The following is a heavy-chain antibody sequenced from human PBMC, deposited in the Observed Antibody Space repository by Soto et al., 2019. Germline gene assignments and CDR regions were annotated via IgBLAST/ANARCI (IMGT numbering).Heavy chain of an antibody. V-gene: IGHV4-39*01. J-gene: IGHJ4*02. CDR3: ARRGSSSWYGY. CDR1: GGSISRSSYY. D-gene: IGHD6-13*01. CDR2: IYYSGST. Sequence: QLQLQESGPGLVKPSETLSLTCTVSGGSISRSSYYWGWIRQPPGKGLEWIGSIYYSGSTYYNPSPKSRVTISVDTSKNQSSLKLRSVPAADTAVYYCARRGSSSWYGYWGQGTLVTVSS.